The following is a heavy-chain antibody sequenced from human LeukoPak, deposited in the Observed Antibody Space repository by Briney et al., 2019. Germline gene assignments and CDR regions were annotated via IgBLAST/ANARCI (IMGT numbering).Heavy chain of an antibody. CDR1: GYTFTSYY. D-gene: IGHD3-10*01. CDR2: INPSGGST. CDR3: ARDLAMVRGARYRPYKWFDP. Sequence: ASVKVSCKASGYTFTSYYMHWVRQAPGQGLEWMGIINPSGGSTSYAQKFQGRVTMTRDMSTSTVYMELSSLTSEDTAVYYCARDLAMVRGARYRPYKWFDPWGQGTLVTVSS. J-gene: IGHJ5*02. V-gene: IGHV1-46*01.